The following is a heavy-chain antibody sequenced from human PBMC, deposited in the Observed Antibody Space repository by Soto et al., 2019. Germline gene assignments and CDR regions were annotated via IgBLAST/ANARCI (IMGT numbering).Heavy chain of an antibody. CDR1: GYTFTSYG. V-gene: IGHV1-18*04. Sequence: ASVKVSCKASGYTFTSYGISWVRQAPGQGLEWMGWISAYNGNTNYAQKLQGRVTMTTDTSTSTAYMELRSLGSDDTAVYYCARSTSLGIAAAGRSYYYGMDVWGQGTTVTVSS. J-gene: IGHJ6*02. CDR2: ISAYNGNT. CDR3: ARSTSLGIAAAGRSYYYGMDV. D-gene: IGHD6-13*01.